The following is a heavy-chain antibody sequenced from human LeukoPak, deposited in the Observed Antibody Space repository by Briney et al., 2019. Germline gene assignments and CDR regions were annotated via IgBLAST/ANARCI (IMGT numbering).Heavy chain of an antibody. CDR1: GYTFTSYA. Sequence: GASVKVSCKASGYTFTSYAMHWVRQAPGQRLEWMGWINAGNGNTKYSQKFQGRVTITRDTSASTAYMELSSLRSEDTAVYYCARIIAAAGTFDQYNWFDPWGQGTLVTVSS. J-gene: IGHJ5*02. V-gene: IGHV1-3*01. CDR3: ARIIAAAGTFDQYNWFDP. D-gene: IGHD6-13*01. CDR2: INAGNGNT.